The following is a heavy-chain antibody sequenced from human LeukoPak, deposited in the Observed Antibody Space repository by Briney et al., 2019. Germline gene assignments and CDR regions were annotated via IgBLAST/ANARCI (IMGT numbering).Heavy chain of an antibody. CDR3: ARGIVIVPAALANYYYMDV. J-gene: IGHJ6*03. D-gene: IGHD2-2*01. Sequence: ASVKVSCKASGYTFTGYYMHWVRQASGQGLEWMGWINPNSGGTNYAQKFQGRVTMTRDTSISTAYMELSRLRSDDTAVYYCARGIVIVPAALANYYYMDVWGKGTTVTLSS. CDR2: INPNSGGT. CDR1: GYTFTGYY. V-gene: IGHV1-2*02.